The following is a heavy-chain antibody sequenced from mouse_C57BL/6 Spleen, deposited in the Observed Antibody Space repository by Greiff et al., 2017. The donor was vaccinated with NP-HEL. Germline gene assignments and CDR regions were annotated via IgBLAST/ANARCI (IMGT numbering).Heavy chain of an antibody. CDR3: ARHYDYETAWFAY. J-gene: IGHJ3*01. D-gene: IGHD2-4*01. CDR1: GYAFSSSW. V-gene: IGHV1-82*01. Sequence: QVQLKESGPELVKPGASVKISCKASGYAFSSSWMNWVKQRPGKGLEWIGRIYPGDGDTNYNGKFKGKATLTADKSSSTAYMQLSSLTSEDSAVYFCARHYDYETAWFAYWGQGTLVTVSA. CDR2: IYPGDGDT.